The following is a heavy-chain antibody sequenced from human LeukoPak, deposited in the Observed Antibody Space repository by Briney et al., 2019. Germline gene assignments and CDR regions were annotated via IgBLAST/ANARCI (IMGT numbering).Heavy chain of an antibody. D-gene: IGHD2-21*02. V-gene: IGHV4-34*01. J-gene: IGHJ1*01. CDR3: ASAYCGGDCYTSAEYFQH. CDR2: INHSGST. CDR1: GGSFSGYY. Sequence: SETLSLTCAVYGGSFSGYYWSWIRQPPGKGLEWIGEINHSGSTNYNPSLKSRVTISVDTSKNQFSLKLSSVTAADTAVYYCASAYCGGDCYTSAEYFQHWGQGTLVTVSS.